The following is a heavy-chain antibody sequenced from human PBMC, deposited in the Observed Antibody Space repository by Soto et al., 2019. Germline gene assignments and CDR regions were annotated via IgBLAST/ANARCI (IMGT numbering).Heavy chain of an antibody. CDR1: GFTFINAW. D-gene: IGHD3-3*01. CDR3: TTENLELPSFYDFWSGYYTGWFDP. CDR2: IKSKTDGGTT. Sequence: GGSLRLSCAASGFTFINAWMNWVRQAPGKGLEWVGRIKSKTDGGTTDYAAPVKGRFTISRDDSKNTLYLQMNSLKTEDTAVYYCTTENLELPSFYDFWSGYYTGWFDPWGQGTLVTVSS. V-gene: IGHV3-15*07. J-gene: IGHJ5*02.